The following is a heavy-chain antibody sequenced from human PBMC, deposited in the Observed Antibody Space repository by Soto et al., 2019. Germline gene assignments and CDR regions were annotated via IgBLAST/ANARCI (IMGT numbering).Heavy chain of an antibody. V-gene: IGHV4-4*02. D-gene: IGHD6-13*01. CDR3: ARDYDQQPKNTWALEI. Sequence: QVHLQESGPGLVEPSGTLSLTCAVSGGSISTDNWWTWVRQPPGKGREWIGEIYHSGRTNYNTSLKRRVTISVDKSKNQFSLKLISVTAADTAMYYCARDYDQQPKNTWALEIWGQGTMVTVSS. CDR1: GGSISTDNW. CDR2: IYHSGRT. J-gene: IGHJ3*02.